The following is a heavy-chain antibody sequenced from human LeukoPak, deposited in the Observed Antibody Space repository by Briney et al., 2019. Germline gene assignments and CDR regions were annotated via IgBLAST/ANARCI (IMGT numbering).Heavy chain of an antibody. CDR3: AKDQKPDSGYDIDH. V-gene: IGHV3-23*01. Sequence: GGSLRLSCAASGFTISSYGMNWVRQAPQKGRGWVSFIFGSGHTTYYAVSVKGRFTISRDKSKNTLYLQMHSLRAEDTAVYYCAKDQKPDSGYDIDHWGQGTLVTVSS. J-gene: IGHJ4*02. D-gene: IGHD5-12*01. CDR1: GFTISSYG. CDR2: IFGSGHTT.